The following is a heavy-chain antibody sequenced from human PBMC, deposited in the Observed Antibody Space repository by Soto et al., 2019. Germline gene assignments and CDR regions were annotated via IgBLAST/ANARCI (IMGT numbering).Heavy chain of an antibody. D-gene: IGHD6-19*01. CDR1: GFTLSNVW. CDR3: TRWARQCS. CDR2: IKSKTDGGTI. V-gene: IGHV3-15*07. J-gene: IGHJ4*02. Sequence: EVQLVESGGGLVKPGESLRLSCVGSGFTLSNVWMNWVRPAPGKGLEWVGRIKSKTDGGTIDYAAPVKGRFTISKDDSTSTLYLQLNSLKTEDEAVYYCTRWARQCSWGQGTLVTVSS.